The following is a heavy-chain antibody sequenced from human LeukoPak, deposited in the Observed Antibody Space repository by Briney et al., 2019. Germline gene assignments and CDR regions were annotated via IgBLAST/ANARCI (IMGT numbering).Heavy chain of an antibody. V-gene: IGHV3-9*01. CDR1: GFTFDDYA. CDR3: AKGRSSSWYVNWFDP. D-gene: IGHD6-13*01. CDR2: ISWNSGSI. J-gene: IGHJ5*02. Sequence: PGGSLRLSCAASGFTFDDYAMHWVRQAPGKGLEWVSGISWNSGSIGYADSVKGRFTIPRDNAKNSLYLQMNSLRAEDTALYYCAKGRSSSWYVNWFDPWGQGTLVTVSS.